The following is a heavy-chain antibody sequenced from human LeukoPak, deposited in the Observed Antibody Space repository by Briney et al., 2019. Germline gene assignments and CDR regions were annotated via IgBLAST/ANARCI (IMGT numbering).Heavy chain of an antibody. J-gene: IGHJ6*03. D-gene: IGHD5-18*01. V-gene: IGHV3-15*01. CDR3: TTVAGIQLWLGPNYYMDV. Sequence: PGGSLRLSCAASGFTFSNAWMSWVRQAPGKGLEWVGRIKSKTDGGTTDHAAPVKGRFTISRDDSKNTLYLQMNSLKTEDTAVYYCTTVAGIQLWLGPNYYMDVWGKGTTVTVSS. CDR1: GFTFSNAW. CDR2: IKSKTDGGTT.